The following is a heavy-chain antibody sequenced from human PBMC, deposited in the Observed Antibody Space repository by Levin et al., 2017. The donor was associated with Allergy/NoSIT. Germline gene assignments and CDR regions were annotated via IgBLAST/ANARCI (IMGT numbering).Heavy chain of an antibody. V-gene: IGHV3-13*01. CDR2: INTAGDT. Sequence: SCAASGFTFSSYDMHWVRQTTGERLEWVSAINTAGDTFYLDSVKGRFTISRENAMQSLYLEMRSLRAGDTAVYYCARAGYRVSCGRGCYSDAFDIWGHGTTVTVSS. CDR3: ARAGYRVSCGRGCYSDAFDI. CDR1: GFTFSSYD. J-gene: IGHJ3*02. D-gene: IGHD2-21*01.